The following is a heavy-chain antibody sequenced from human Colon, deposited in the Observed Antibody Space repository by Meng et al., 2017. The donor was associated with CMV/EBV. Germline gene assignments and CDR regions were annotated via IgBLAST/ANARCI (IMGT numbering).Heavy chain of an antibody. CDR3: ATDFGWYRRIY. Sequence: GGSLRLSCAASGFTFSAHPMHWVRQRPGKGLELVANMSPAENEYSYGDSVEGRFTMSRDNAKDYLYLDMTGLRADDTAVYFCATDFGWYRRIYWGQGTLVTVSS. J-gene: IGHJ4*01. V-gene: IGHV3-7*03. CDR2: MSPAENEY. D-gene: IGHD6-19*01. CDR1: GFTFSAHP.